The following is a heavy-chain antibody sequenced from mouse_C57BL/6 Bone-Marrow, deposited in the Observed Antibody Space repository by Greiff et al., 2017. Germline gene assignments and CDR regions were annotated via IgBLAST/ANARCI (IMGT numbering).Heavy chain of an antibody. Sequence: QVQLQQPGAELVQPGASVKLSCKASGYTFTSYWMHWVKQRPGQSLEWIGMIHPNSGSTNYNEKFKSKATLTVDKSSSTAYMQLSSLTSEDSAVYYCAPIYSNLFYWYFDVWGTGTTVTVSS. V-gene: IGHV1-64*01. CDR2: IHPNSGST. D-gene: IGHD2-5*01. J-gene: IGHJ1*03. CDR1: GYTFTSYW. CDR3: APIYSNLFYWYFDV.